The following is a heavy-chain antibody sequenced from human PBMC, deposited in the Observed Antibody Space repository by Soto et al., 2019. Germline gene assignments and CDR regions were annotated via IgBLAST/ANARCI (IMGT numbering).Heavy chain of an antibody. V-gene: IGHV3-9*01. Sequence: GGSLRLSCAASGVTFEDYAMPSVRQAPGKGLAWVSGISWNSGSIGYADSVKGRFTISRDNAKNTLYLQMHSLRAEDTAVYYCARVRGEFLEWPHFDYWGQGTLVTVSS. J-gene: IGHJ4*02. CDR3: ARVRGEFLEWPHFDY. CDR2: ISWNSGSI. D-gene: IGHD3-3*01. CDR1: GVTFEDYA.